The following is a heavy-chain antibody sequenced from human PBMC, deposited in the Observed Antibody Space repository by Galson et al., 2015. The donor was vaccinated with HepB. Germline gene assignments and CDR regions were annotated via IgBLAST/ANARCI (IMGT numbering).Heavy chain of an antibody. V-gene: IGHV3-21*01. CDR3: ARDRYGSGSYYGLDY. D-gene: IGHD3-10*01. CDR1: GFTFSFFS. Sequence: SLRLSCAASGFTFSFFSMNWVRQAPGKGLEWVSSISSSSSHIDYADPVRGRFTIARDNANNSLNLQMSSLTAEDTAVYYCARDRYGSGSYYGLDYWGQGTLVIVSS. J-gene: IGHJ4*02. CDR2: ISSSSSHI.